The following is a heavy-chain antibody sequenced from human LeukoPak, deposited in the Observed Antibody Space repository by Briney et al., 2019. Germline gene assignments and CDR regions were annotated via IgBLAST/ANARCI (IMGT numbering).Heavy chain of an antibody. CDR1: GGSFSGYY. CDR2: INHSGST. V-gene: IGHV4-34*01. J-gene: IGHJ6*02. Sequence: SETLSLTCAVYGGSFSGYYWSWIRQPPGKGLEWIGEINHSGSTTYNPSLKSRVTISVDTSKNQFSLKLSSVTAADTAVYYCARGDLGSYYGSGRNPRNYYYYGMDVWGQGTTATVSS. CDR3: ARGDLGSYYGSGRNPRNYYYYGMDV. D-gene: IGHD3-10*01.